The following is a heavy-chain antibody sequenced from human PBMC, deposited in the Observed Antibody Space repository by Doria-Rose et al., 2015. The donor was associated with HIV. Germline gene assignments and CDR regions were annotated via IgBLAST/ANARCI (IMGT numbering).Heavy chain of an antibody. CDR2: IFSDDER. J-gene: IGHJ4*02. D-gene: IGHD6-13*01. V-gene: IGHV2-26*01. CDR1: GVSLSSPGMG. Sequence: QESGPVPVKPTETLTLTCTVSGVSLSSPGMGVSWIRQPPGKALERLANIFSDDERSYKTSLKSRLTISRGTSKSQVVLTMTDMDPVDTAAYYCARIKSSRWYHKYYFDFWGQGTLVIVSA. CDR3: ARIKSSRWYHKYYFDF.